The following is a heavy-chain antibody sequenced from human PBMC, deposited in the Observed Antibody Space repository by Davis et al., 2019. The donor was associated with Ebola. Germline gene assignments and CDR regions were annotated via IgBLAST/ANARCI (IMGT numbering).Heavy chain of an antibody. D-gene: IGHD1-7*01. CDR3: AATGTTYYRYNWFDP. J-gene: IGHJ5*02. CDR2: IIPIFGTA. CDR1: GGTFSSYA. V-gene: IGHV1-69*06. Sequence: SVTVSCMASGGTFSSYAISWVRQAPGQGLEWMGGIIPIFGTANYAQKFQGRVTISADKSTSTAYMELSSLRSEDTAVYYCAATGTTYYRYNWFDPWGQGTLVTVSS.